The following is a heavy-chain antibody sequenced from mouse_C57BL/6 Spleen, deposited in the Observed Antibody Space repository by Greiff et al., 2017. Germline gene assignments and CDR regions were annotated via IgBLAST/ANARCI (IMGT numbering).Heavy chain of an antibody. D-gene: IGHD1-1*01. Sequence: QVQLKESGAELVKPGASVKISCKASGYTFTSYWMHWVKQRPGQGLEWIGNINPSNGGTNYNEKFKSKATLTVDKSSSTAYMQLSSLASEDSAVYYCASYFYCDYWGQGTTLTGSS. CDR2: INPSNGGT. CDR3: ASYFYCDY. J-gene: IGHJ2*01. V-gene: IGHV1-53*01. CDR1: GYTFTSYW.